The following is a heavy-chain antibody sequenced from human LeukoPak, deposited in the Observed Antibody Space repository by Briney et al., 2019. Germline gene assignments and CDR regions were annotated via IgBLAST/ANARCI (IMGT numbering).Heavy chain of an antibody. V-gene: IGHV3-11*05. CDR3: ARDRVAAGTAGNPYYFDY. CDR1: GFTFSDYN. Sequence: PGRSQRLSCAVSGFTFSDYNMGWIRQAPGKGLESISYITSTSSYTNYADSVRHRFTISRDNAKNSVYLQMESLRDEDTAVYYCARDRVAAGTAGNPYYFDYWGQGTLVTVSS. J-gene: IGHJ4*02. D-gene: IGHD6-13*01. CDR2: ITSTSSYT.